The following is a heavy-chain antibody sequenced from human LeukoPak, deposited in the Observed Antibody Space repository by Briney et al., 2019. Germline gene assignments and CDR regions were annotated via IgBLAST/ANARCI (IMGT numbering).Heavy chain of an antibody. CDR1: GFTFSSYW. V-gene: IGHV3-74*01. J-gene: IGHJ4*02. CDR2: INSDGSGT. CDR3: VRGNDYGGPHY. Sequence: PGGSLRLSCAASGFTFSSYWMHWVRQAPGKGLVWVSHINSDGSGTRYADSVKGRFTISRDNGKNTLFLQMNSLRAEDAAVYYCVRGNDYGGPHYWGQGTLVTVSS. D-gene: IGHD4-23*01.